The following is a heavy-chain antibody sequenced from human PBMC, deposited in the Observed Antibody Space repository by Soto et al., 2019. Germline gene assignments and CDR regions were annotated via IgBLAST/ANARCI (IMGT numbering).Heavy chain of an antibody. CDR3: ARDGGRHSGGIDY. CDR2: IIPIFGTA. D-gene: IGHD1-26*01. CDR1: GGTFSSYS. V-gene: IGHV1-69*01. J-gene: IGHJ4*02. Sequence: QVQLVQSGAEVKKPGSSVKVSCKASGGTFSSYSINWVRQAPGQGLEWMGEIIPIFGTANYAQKFQARVTITADESTSTAYMELSSLSSEDTAVYYCARDGGRHSGGIDYWGQGTLVTVSS.